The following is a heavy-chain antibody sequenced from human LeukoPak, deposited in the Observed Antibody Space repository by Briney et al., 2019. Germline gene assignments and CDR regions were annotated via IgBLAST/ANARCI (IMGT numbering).Heavy chain of an antibody. Sequence: GASVKVSCKASGYTFTGYYIHWVRQAPGQGLEWMGWINPKSGGTEYAQKFRGRVTMTRDTTVNTAYMDLNRLRSDDTAVYYCVVGVNFAFDSWGQGTLVTVSS. D-gene: IGHD1-1*01. CDR2: INPKSGGT. CDR1: GYTFTGYY. V-gene: IGHV1-2*02. CDR3: VVGVNFAFDS. J-gene: IGHJ4*02.